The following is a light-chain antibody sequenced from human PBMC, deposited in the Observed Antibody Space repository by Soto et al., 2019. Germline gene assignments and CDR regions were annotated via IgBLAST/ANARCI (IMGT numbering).Light chain of an antibody. CDR3: QQCFSTTFT. CDR2: WAS. V-gene: IGKV4-1*01. CDR1: QSVLYSSNNKNY. Sequence: DIVMTQSPDSLAVSLGERATINCKSSQSVLYSSNNKNYLSWYQQKPGQPPKLLVYWASTRESGVPDRFSGSVSGTDFTLTISSLQAEDAAIYYCQQCFSTTFTFGHGTKLAIK. J-gene: IGKJ3*01.